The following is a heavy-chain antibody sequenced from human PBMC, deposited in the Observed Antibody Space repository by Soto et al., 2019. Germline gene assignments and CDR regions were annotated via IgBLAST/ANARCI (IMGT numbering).Heavy chain of an antibody. CDR1: GGSISSSSYY. D-gene: IGHD3-10*01. J-gene: IGHJ5*02. Sequence: SETLSLTCTVSGGSISSSSYYWGWIRQPPGKGLEWIGSIYYSGSTYYNPSLKSRVTISVDTSKNQFSLKLSSVTAADTAVYYCARPNYYGSGSYIGWFDPWGQGTLVTVSS. V-gene: IGHV4-39*01. CDR2: IYYSGST. CDR3: ARPNYYGSGSYIGWFDP.